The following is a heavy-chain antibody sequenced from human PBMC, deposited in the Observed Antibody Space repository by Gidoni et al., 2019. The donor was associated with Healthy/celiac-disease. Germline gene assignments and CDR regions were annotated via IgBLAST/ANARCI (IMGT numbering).Heavy chain of an antibody. CDR2: SSGSGGST. D-gene: IGHD7-27*01. V-gene: IGHV3-23*01. Sequence: EVQLLESGGGLVQPGGPLRLSCAASGFTFSSYAMSLVRQAPGKGLEWVSASSGSGGSTYYADSVKGRFTISRDNSKNTLYLQMNSLRAEDTAVYYCAKVAGFYNWGSNYFDYWGQGTLVTVSS. J-gene: IGHJ4*02. CDR3: AKVAGFYNWGSNYFDY. CDR1: GFTFSSYA.